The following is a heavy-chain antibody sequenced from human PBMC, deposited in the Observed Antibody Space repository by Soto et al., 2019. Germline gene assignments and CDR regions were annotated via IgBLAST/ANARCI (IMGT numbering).Heavy chain of an antibody. V-gene: IGHV4-59*01. Sequence: QVQLQESGPGLVKPSETLSLTCTVSGGSTHSYYWAWIRQPPGKGLEWMGYVYYNGDTTYNPSLKSLVTISVDASKNQVFLKLTSVTPADTAVYYCARGHGHGGSSFDLRGQGTLVAVSA. CDR2: VYYNGDT. CDR3: ARGHGHGGSSFDL. CDR1: GGSTHSYY. D-gene: IGHD3-10*01. J-gene: IGHJ4*02.